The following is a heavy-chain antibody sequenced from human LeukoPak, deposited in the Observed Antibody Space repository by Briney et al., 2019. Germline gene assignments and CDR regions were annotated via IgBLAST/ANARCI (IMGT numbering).Heavy chain of an antibody. V-gene: IGHV1-2*02. D-gene: IGHD5-18*01. CDR1: GYTFTGYY. CDR2: INPNSGGT. J-gene: IGHJ4*02. CDR3: ARDVDTLVPVDY. Sequence: GASVKVSCKASGYTFTGYYMHWVRQAPGQGLEWMGWINPNSGGTNYAQKFQGRVTMTRDTSTSTVYMELSSLRSEDTAVYYCARDVDTLVPVDYWGQGTLVTVSS.